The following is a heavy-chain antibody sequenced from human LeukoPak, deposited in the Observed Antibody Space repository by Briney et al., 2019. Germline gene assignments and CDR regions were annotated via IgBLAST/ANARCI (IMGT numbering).Heavy chain of an antibody. CDR1: GFTFSSYS. Sequence: SGGSLRLSCAASGFTFSSYSMNWVRQAPGKGLEWVSYISSSSSTIYYADSVKGRFTISRDNAKNSLYLQMNSLRAEDTAVYYCAREAYCSSTSCYTGDAFDIWGQGTMVTVSS. J-gene: IGHJ3*02. V-gene: IGHV3-48*04. CDR2: ISSSSSTI. D-gene: IGHD2-2*02. CDR3: AREAYCSSTSCYTGDAFDI.